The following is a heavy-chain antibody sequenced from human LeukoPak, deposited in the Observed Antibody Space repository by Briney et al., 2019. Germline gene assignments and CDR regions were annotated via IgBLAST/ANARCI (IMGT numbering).Heavy chain of an antibody. Sequence: AGGSLRLSCAASGFTFSSYSMNWVRQAPGKGLEWVSSISSSSSYIYYADSVKGRFTISRDNAKNSLYLQMNSLRAEDTAVYYCARDFWSGSPDSYYYYMDVWGKGTTATVSS. V-gene: IGHV3-21*01. CDR3: ARDFWSGSPDSYYYYMDV. J-gene: IGHJ6*03. CDR2: ISSSSSYI. D-gene: IGHD3-3*01. CDR1: GFTFSSYS.